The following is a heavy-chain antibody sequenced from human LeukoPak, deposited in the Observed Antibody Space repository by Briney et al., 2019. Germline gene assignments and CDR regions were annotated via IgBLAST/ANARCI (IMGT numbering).Heavy chain of an antibody. Sequence: AGSLTLSCAASGFTCSSYWLHWVGQGPGNGLVWVSRINSDGSSTTYADSVKVPFTISRDNAKNKLELQMTSLRAEDTAVYYCANPPHPPLTPGWGQGTLVTVSS. V-gene: IGHV3-74*01. CDR2: INSDGSST. J-gene: IGHJ4*02. CDR1: GFTCSSYW. CDR3: ANPPHPPLTPG.